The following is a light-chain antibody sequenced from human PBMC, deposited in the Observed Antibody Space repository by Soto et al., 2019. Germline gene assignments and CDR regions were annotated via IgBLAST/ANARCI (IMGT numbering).Light chain of an antibody. Sequence: DIQMTQSPSSLSASVGDRVTITCRASQSINNYLSWYQQKPGKAPNLLIFGASTLQSGVPSRLSGSGSGTDFTLTIRSLQPEDYATYYCQQSYSSPSFGQGTRLEIK. CDR1: QSINNY. J-gene: IGKJ5*01. V-gene: IGKV1-39*01. CDR3: QQSYSSPS. CDR2: GAS.